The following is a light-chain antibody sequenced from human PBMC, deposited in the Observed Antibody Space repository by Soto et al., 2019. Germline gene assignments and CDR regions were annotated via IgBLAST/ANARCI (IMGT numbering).Light chain of an antibody. Sequence: LTNSPGTLSLTTVERATLSCRASQSVSNNYLAWYQQKPGQAPRLLIYGASNRATGIPDRFSGSGSGTDFTLTISRLEPEDFAVYCCQQYGSSGTFGHGTKVDIK. V-gene: IGKV3-20*01. CDR1: QSVSNNY. CDR3: QQYGSSGT. J-gene: IGKJ1*01. CDR2: GAS.